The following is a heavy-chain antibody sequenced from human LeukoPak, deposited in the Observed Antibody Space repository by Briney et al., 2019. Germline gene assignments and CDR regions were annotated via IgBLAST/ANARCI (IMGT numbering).Heavy chain of an antibody. CDR2: IDYSGST. V-gene: IGHV4-59*01. CDR3: ARVGQGCFDL. CDR1: GXSISTYY. Sequence: SETLSLTCTVSGXSISTYYWSWIRQPPGKGLEWLGYIDYSGSTSYNPSLKSRVTISVDTSKNQFSLRLSSVTAADTATYYCARVGQGCFDLWGRGTLVTVSS. J-gene: IGHJ2*01.